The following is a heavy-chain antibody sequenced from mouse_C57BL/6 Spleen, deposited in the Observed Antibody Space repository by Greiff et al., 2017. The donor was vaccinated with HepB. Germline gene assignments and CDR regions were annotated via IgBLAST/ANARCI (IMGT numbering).Heavy chain of an antibody. V-gene: IGHV5-12*01. CDR3: ARRSNYVYYYAMDY. CDR2: ISNGGGST. D-gene: IGHD2-5*01. J-gene: IGHJ4*01. CDR1: GFTFSDYY. Sequence: EVHLVESGGGLVQPGGSLKLSCAASGFTFSDYYMYWVRQTPEKRLEWVAYISNGGGSTYYPDTVKGRFTISRDNAKNTLYLQMSRLKSEDTAMYYCARRSNYVYYYAMDYWGQGTSVTVSS.